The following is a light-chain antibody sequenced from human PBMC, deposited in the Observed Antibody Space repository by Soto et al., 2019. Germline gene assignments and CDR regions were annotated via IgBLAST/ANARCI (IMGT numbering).Light chain of an antibody. CDR3: QKYDSAPVT. J-gene: IGKJ4*01. CDR2: SVS. V-gene: IGKV1-27*01. Sequence: DIQMTQSPSSLSASVGDRVTITCRASQGISNYLAWYQQKPGKVPRLLIYSVSNLESGVPSRFSGSGSGTDFTLTISSLQSGDVATYYCQKYDSAPVTFGGGTKVEIK. CDR1: QGISNY.